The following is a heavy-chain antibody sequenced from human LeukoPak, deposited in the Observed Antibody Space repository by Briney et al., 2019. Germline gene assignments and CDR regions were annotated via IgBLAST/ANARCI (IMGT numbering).Heavy chain of an antibody. Sequence: SETLSLTCTVSGGSISTYYWTWIRQPAGKGLEWIGRIYSSGSTNYNPSLKSRLTMTVDTSKNQFSLKLSSVTAADTAVYYCASSPRGLAGIVDYWGQGTLVTVSS. V-gene: IGHV4-4*07. CDR3: ASSPRGLAGIVDY. CDR2: IYSSGST. CDR1: GGSISTYY. D-gene: IGHD2-21*01. J-gene: IGHJ4*02.